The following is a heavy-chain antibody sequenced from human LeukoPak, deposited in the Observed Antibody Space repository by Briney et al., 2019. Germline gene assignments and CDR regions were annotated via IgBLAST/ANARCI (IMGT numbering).Heavy chain of an antibody. Sequence: GASVKVSCKASGGTFSSYAISWVRQAPGQGLEWMGGIIPIFGTANYAQKFQGRVTITADESTSTAYMELSSLRSEDTAVYYCARDPHPGYSYGFDPWGQGTLVTVSS. CDR3: ARDPHPGYSYGFDP. V-gene: IGHV1-69*13. CDR2: IIPIFGTA. J-gene: IGHJ5*02. D-gene: IGHD5-18*01. CDR1: GGTFSSYA.